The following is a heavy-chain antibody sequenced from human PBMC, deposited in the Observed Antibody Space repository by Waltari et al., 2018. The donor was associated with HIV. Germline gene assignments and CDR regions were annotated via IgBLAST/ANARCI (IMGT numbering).Heavy chain of an antibody. V-gene: IGHV1-2*02. D-gene: IGHD3-3*01. Sequence: SGGTNYAQKFQGRVTLTRDTSISTAYMELGRVRSDDTAVYYCATPSTRMTLFGVLNYWGQGTLVTVSS. CDR3: ATPSTRMTLFGVLNY. J-gene: IGHJ4*02. CDR2: SGGT.